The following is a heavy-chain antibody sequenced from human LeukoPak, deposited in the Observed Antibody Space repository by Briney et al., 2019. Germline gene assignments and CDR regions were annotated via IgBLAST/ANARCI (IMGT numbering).Heavy chain of an antibody. J-gene: IGHJ5*02. CDR1: GFSLSSSGVG. Sequence: SGPTLAKPTQPLTLTSTFSGFSLSSSGVGGGWIRQPPVKALEWLALNIWTEEKRYSPSLKSRVTVTKDTSKNQVVLTMTNMDPVDTATYYCAHRPWGSYNWFDPWGQGTLVTVSS. CDR2: NIWTEEK. V-gene: IGHV2-5*01. CDR3: AHRPWGSYNWFDP. D-gene: IGHD3-16*01.